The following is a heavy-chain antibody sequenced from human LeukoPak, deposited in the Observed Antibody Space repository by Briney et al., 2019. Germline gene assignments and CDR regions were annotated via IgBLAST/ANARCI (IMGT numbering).Heavy chain of an antibody. V-gene: IGHV3-53*01. CDR2: VYGGDNT. Sequence: GGSLRLSCAASGFTFSDNYMSWVRQAPGKGLEWVSVVYGGDNTYYAGSVKGRFTISRDNSKNTLYLQMNSLRAEDTAVYYCARDREPGTSASRFDYWGQGTLITVSS. D-gene: IGHD2-2*01. CDR1: GFTFSDNY. J-gene: IGHJ4*02. CDR3: ARDREPGTSASRFDY.